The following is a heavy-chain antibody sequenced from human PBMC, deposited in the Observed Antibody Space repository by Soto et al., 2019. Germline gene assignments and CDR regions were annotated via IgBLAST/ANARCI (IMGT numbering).Heavy chain of an antibody. V-gene: IGHV3-30*18. D-gene: IGHD4-17*01. J-gene: IGHJ6*02. CDR3: AKGDYGGNSAYYYYGMDV. CDR2: ISYDGSNK. CDR1: GFTFSSYG. Sequence: GGSLRLSCAASGFTFSSYGMHWVRQAPGKGLEWVAVISYDGSNKYCADSVKGRFTISRDNSKNTLYLQMNSLRAEDTAVYYCAKGDYGGNSAYYYYGMDVWGQGTTVTAP.